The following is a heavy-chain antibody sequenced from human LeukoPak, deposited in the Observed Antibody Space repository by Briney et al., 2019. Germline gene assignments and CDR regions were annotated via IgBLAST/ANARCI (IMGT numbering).Heavy chain of an antibody. CDR3: ARVHGSGSYSPHDNY. CDR1: GFTVSSNY. J-gene: IGHJ4*02. Sequence: GGSLRLSCAASGFTVSSNYMSWVRQAPGKGLEWVSVIYSGGSTYYADSVKGRFTISRDNSKNTLYLQMNSLRAEDTAVYYCARVHGSGSYSPHDNYWGQGTLVTVSS. CDR2: IYSGGST. D-gene: IGHD3-10*01. V-gene: IGHV3-53*01.